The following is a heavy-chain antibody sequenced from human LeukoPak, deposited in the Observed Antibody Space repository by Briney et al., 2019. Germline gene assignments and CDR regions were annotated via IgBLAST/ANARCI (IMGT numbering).Heavy chain of an antibody. CDR2: INHSGNT. Sequence: SVTLSLTCAVYGGSFSDHYCAWIRQSPEKGLEWIGEINHSGNTNYNPSLKSRVTTSIDTSKNQFSLKLTSVTAADTAVYYCASRVGRGLYYFDYWAQGTPVIVSS. J-gene: IGHJ4*02. D-gene: IGHD3-10*01. CDR3: ASRVGRGLYYFDY. CDR1: GGSFSDHY. V-gene: IGHV4-34*01.